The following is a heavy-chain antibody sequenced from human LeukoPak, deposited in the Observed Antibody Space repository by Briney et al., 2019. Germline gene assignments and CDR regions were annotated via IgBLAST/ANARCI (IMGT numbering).Heavy chain of an antibody. CDR2: IYSGGDT. V-gene: IGHV3-53*01. CDR3: ARSPPASPFDY. D-gene: IGHD2-2*01. CDR1: GFTVSRNY. J-gene: IGHJ4*02. Sequence: GGSLRLSCTASGFTVSRNYMSWVRQAPGKGLEWVSVIYSGGDTYYPDSVKGRFTISRDISENTLYLQMDNLRAEDTAFYYCARSPPASPFDYWGQGTLVTVSS.